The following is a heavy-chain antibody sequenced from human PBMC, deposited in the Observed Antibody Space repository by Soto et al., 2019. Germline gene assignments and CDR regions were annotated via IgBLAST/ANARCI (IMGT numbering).Heavy chain of an antibody. CDR1: GFTFSDHY. Sequence: ESGGNLVQPGGSLRLSCAVSGFTFSDHYMDWVRQAPGKGLEWVARTRNKTRSYTTEYAASVKGRFTISRDESKNSLYLQMNNLKTEDTAVYYCVRVGNCGGGSYTHMDYWGQGTLVTVSS. V-gene: IGHV3-72*01. CDR3: VRVGNCGGGSYTHMDY. D-gene: IGHD2-15*01. J-gene: IGHJ4*02. CDR2: TRNKTRSYTT.